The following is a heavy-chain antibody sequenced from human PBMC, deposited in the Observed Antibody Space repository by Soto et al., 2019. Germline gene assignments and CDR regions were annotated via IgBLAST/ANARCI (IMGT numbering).Heavy chain of an antibody. J-gene: IGHJ4*02. CDR1: GFTFSSYA. V-gene: IGHV3-23*01. CDR2: VSGSGGST. D-gene: IGHD3-10*01. Sequence: EVQRLEAGGGLVQPGASLRLSCAASGFTFSSYARSWVRQAPGRGLEWVSGVSGSGGSTYYAESVKGRLTISRDNSKKKLNLKINSLRAEDTAVYYCAKERVLWFGELGTFDYWGQGTLVTGSS. CDR3: AKERVLWFGELGTFDY.